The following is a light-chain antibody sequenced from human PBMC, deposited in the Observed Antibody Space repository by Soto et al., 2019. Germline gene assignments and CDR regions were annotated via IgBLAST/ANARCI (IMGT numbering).Light chain of an antibody. CDR1: TSNIGSNP. CDR2: SSN. CDR3: AAWDDSLNGPGVV. J-gene: IGLJ2*01. Sequence: QAVVTQPPSASGTPGQRVTISCSGSTSNIGSNPVNWYQHLPGTAPKLLIYSSNQRPSGVPDRFSGSKSATSASLAISGLQSEDEADYYCAAWDDSLNGPGVVFGGGTKLTVL. V-gene: IGLV1-44*01.